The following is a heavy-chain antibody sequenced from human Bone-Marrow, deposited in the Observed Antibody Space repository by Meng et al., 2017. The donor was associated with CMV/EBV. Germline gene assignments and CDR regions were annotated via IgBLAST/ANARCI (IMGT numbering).Heavy chain of an antibody. CDR2: ISSSSSYT. J-gene: IGHJ4*02. CDR3: ARESDLNY. D-gene: IGHD3-3*01. V-gene: IGHV3-11*06. Sequence: LRLSGEAFGFTFSDYYLSWIRQAPGKGLEWVSYISSSSSYTKYADSVKGRFTISRDNAKNSLYLQMNSLRAEDTAVYYCARESDLNYWGQGTLVTVSS. CDR1: GFTFSDYY.